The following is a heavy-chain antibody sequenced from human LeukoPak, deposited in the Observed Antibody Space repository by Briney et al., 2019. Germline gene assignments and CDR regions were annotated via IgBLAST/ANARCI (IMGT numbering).Heavy chain of an antibody. D-gene: IGHD3-22*01. CDR3: AKDGHITMIVVVISGFLGY. J-gene: IGHJ4*02. CDR2: ISYDGSNK. V-gene: IGHV3-30*18. CDR1: GFTFSSYG. Sequence: PGGSLRLSCAASGFTFSSYGMHWVRQAPGKGLEWVAVISYDGSNKYYADSVKGRFTISRDNSKNTLYLQMNSLRAEDTAAYYCAKDGHITMIVVVISGFLGYWGQGTLVTVSS.